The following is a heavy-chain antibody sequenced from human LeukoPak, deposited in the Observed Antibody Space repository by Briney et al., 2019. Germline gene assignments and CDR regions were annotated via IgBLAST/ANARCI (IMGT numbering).Heavy chain of an antibody. V-gene: IGHV1-69*02. CDR1: GGTFSSYT. CDR2: IIPILGIA. Sequence: SVKVSYKASGGTFSSYTISWVRQAPGQGLEWMGRIIPILGIANYAQKFQGRVTITADKSTSTAYMELSSLRSGDTAVYYCARVPDYYDSRGYYFVYYGRGSLVTVSS. J-gene: IGHJ4*02. D-gene: IGHD3-22*01. CDR3: ARVPDYYDSRGYYFVY.